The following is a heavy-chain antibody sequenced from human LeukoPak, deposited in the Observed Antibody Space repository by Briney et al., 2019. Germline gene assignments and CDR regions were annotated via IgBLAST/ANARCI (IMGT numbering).Heavy chain of an antibody. CDR2: INPNSGGT. D-gene: IGHD5-18*01. Sequence: GASVKVSCKASGYTFTGYYMHWVRQAPGQGLEWMGWINPNSGGTNYAQKFQGRVTMTRGTSTSTVYMELSSLRSEDTAVYYCARDMIQLSGGPASWFDPWGQGTLVTVSS. CDR1: GYTFTGYY. V-gene: IGHV1-2*02. CDR3: ARDMIQLSGGPASWFDP. J-gene: IGHJ5*02.